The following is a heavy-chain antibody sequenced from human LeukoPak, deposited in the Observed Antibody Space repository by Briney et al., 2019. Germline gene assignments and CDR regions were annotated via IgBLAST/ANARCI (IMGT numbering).Heavy chain of an antibody. CDR3: AKSMDYYDSSGYLGLPYYYYYGMDV. Sequence: PSETLSLTCAVYGGSFSGYYWSWIRQPPGKGLEWIGEINHSGSTNYNPSLKSRVTISVDTSKNQFSLKLSSVTAADTAVYYCAKSMDYYDSSGYLGLPYYYYYGMDVWGQGTTVTVSS. J-gene: IGHJ6*02. CDR1: GGSFSGYY. CDR2: INHSGST. D-gene: IGHD3-22*01. V-gene: IGHV4-34*01.